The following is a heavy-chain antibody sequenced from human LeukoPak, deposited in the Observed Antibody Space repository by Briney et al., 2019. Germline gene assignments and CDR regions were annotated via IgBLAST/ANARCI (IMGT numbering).Heavy chain of an antibody. CDR3: AKDGDNDYGDYDLNYYYYYMDV. J-gene: IGHJ6*03. CDR1: GFTFSSYS. Sequence: GGSLRLSCVASGFTFSSYSMSWVRQPPGQELEWVSAISDSGTYTYYADSVKGRFTISRDNSKNTLYLQMNSLRAEDTAVYYCAKDGDNDYGDYDLNYYYYYMDVWGKGTTVTISS. CDR2: ISDSGTYT. D-gene: IGHD4-17*01. V-gene: IGHV3-23*01.